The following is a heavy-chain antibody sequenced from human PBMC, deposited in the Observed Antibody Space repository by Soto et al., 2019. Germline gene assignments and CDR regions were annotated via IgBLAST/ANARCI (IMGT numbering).Heavy chain of an antibody. V-gene: IGHV4-59*08. CDR1: GGSISSYY. J-gene: IGHJ4*02. CDR3: ARRYGYSFDY. D-gene: IGHD1-1*01. CDR2: IYYSGST. Sequence: SETLSLTCTVSGGSISSYYWSWIRQPPGKGLEWIGYIYYSGSTHYNPSLKSRVTISVDTSKNQFSLKLSSVTAADTAVYYCARRYGYSFDYWGQGTLVTVS.